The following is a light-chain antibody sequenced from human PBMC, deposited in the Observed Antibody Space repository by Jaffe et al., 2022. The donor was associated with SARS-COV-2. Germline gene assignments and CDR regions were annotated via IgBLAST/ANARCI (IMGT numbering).Light chain of an antibody. Sequence: EIVLTQSPGTLSLSPGERATLSCRASQSVSSTYLAWYQQKPGQAPRLLIYAASSRASGIPDRFSGSGSGTDFTLTISRLEPADFAVYYCQQYGSSALTFGGGTKVEIK. CDR1: QSVSSTY. CDR2: AAS. J-gene: IGKJ4*01. CDR3: QQYGSSALT. V-gene: IGKV3-20*01.